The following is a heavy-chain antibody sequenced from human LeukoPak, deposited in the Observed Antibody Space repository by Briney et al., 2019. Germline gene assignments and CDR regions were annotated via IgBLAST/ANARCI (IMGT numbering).Heavy chain of an antibody. V-gene: IGHV3-74*01. Sequence: PGGSLRLSCAASGFTFSSYWMHWVRHAPGKGLVWVSRINSDGSTTSNADSVKGRFTISRDNAKNTLHLQMNNLRAEDTAVYYCARGNSSAWYDYWGQGTLVTVSS. CDR1: GFTFSSYW. D-gene: IGHD6-19*01. J-gene: IGHJ4*02. CDR3: ARGNSSAWYDY. CDR2: INSDGSTT.